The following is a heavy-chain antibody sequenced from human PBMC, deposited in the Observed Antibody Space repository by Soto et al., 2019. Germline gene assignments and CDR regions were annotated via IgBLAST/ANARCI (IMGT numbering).Heavy chain of an antibody. CDR2: IGGSGGST. Sequence: GGSLRLSCEASGFSFSSFAMSWVRQAPGKGLEWVSGIGGSGGSTYCADSVEGRFTISRDNSKNTLYLQMNSLRVEDTAVYYCARAEDDYRDQDHLDFWGQGSLVTVSS. CDR1: GFSFSSFA. V-gene: IGHV3-23*01. J-gene: IGHJ4*02. CDR3: ARAEDDYRDQDHLDF. D-gene: IGHD4-17*01.